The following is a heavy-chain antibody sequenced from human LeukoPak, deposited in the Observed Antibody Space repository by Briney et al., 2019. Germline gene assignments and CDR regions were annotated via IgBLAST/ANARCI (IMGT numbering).Heavy chain of an antibody. CDR1: GYTFTGYY. V-gene: IGHV1-2*02. Sequence: ASVKVSCKASGYTFTGYYMHWVRQAPGQGLEWMGWINPNSGGTNYAQKFQGRVTMTRDTSISTAYMELSRLRSDDTAVYYCARGPAPPKYSSSWYGYWGQGTLVTVSS. CDR3: ARGPAPPKYSSSWYGY. J-gene: IGHJ4*02. CDR2: INPNSGGT. D-gene: IGHD6-13*01.